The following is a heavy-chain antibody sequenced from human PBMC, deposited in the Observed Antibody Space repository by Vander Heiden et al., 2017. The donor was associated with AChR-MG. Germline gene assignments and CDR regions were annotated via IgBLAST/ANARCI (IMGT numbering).Heavy chain of an antibody. CDR3: AKILTDTSGWENVDF. CDR1: GFNVSPCA. J-gene: IGHJ4*02. V-gene: IGHV3-30*18. CDR2: ISNDGENK. Sequence: QVQLVESGGGVVRPGRPLRLSCAASGFNVSPCAMHWVRQAPGKGLEWVASISNDGENKNYAESVKGRFYISRDNSKRSLSLLVNSLRSQDTAMYFCAKILTDTSGWENVDFWGQGTLVTVSS. D-gene: IGHD6-19*01.